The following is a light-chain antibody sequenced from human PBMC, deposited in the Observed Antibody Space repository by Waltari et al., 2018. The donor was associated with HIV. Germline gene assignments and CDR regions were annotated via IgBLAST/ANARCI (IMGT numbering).Light chain of an antibody. V-gene: IGKV3D-20*01. Sequence: IVLTQSPATLSLSPGESATLSCGASQTISNNYLAWYQQKPGLPPRLVIYDASNRAGGIPDRFGGSGSGTDFTLTINRLEPDDFAVYYCQQYASSPWTFGQGTKLEVK. CDR1: QTISNNY. CDR2: DAS. J-gene: IGKJ2*02. CDR3: QQYASSPWT.